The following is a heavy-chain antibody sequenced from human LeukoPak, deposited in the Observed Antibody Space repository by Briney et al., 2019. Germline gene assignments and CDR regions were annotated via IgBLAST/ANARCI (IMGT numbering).Heavy chain of an antibody. V-gene: IGHV1-8*01. CDR2: MNPNSGNT. CDR1: GYTFTSYD. CDR3: ARTPHYDFWSGYYIRMDV. D-gene: IGHD3-3*01. Sequence: ASVKVSCKASGYTFTSYDINWVRQATGQGLEWMGWMNPNSGNTGYAQKFQGRVTMTRNTSISTAYMELSSLRSGDTAVYYCARTPHYDFWSGYYIRMDVWGQGTTVTVSS. J-gene: IGHJ6*02.